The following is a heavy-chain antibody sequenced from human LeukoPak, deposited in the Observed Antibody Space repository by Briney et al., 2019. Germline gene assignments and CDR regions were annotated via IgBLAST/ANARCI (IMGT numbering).Heavy chain of an antibody. D-gene: IGHD2-15*01. J-gene: IGHJ3*02. V-gene: IGHV3-53*01. CDR1: GFTVSSNY. Sequence: GGSLRLSCAASGFTVSSNYMSWVRQAPGKGLEWVPVIYSGGSTYYADSVKGRFTISRDNSKNTLYLQMNSLRAEDTAVYYCASHTDKYAFDIWGQGTMVTVSS. CDR3: ASHTDKYAFDI. CDR2: IYSGGST.